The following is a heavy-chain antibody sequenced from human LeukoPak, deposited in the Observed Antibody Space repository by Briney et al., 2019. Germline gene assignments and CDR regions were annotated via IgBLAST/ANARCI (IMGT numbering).Heavy chain of an antibody. CDR1: GFTFSTYG. V-gene: IGHV3-30*18. CDR3: VKVSSTVGATYFDY. CDR2: ISYDGNDK. J-gene: IGHJ4*02. D-gene: IGHD1-26*01. Sequence: PGRSLQLSCAASGFTFSTYGMHWVRQAPGKGLEWVAVISYDGNDKDYADSVKGRFTISRDNSKNTLYLQMSSLRAEDTAVYYCVKVSSTVGATYFDYWGQGTLVTVSS.